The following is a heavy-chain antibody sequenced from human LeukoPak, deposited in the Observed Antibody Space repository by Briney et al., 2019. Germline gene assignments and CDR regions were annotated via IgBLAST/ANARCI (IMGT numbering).Heavy chain of an antibody. CDR2: ISYDGRNK. V-gene: IGHV3-30*18. Sequence: GGSLRLSCAASGFTFSNYGMHWVRQAPGKGLEWVAIISYDGRNKYYADSVKGRFTVSRDNPKNTLYLQMNSLRAEDTAVYFCANENYYGSSGYIDYWGQGTLVTVSS. CDR3: ANENYYGSSGYIDY. J-gene: IGHJ4*02. CDR1: GFTFSNYG. D-gene: IGHD3-22*01.